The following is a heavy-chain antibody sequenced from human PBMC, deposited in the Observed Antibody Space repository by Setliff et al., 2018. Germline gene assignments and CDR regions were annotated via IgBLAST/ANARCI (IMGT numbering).Heavy chain of an antibody. CDR3: TRDTNIVVVPPHRTAFDI. D-gene: IGHD2-2*01. CDR1: GYTFSTYG. V-gene: IGHV1-18*01. CDR2: ISPYNGYI. J-gene: IGHJ3*02. Sequence: SVKVSCKASGYTFSTYGIAWVRQAPGQGLEWMGWISPYNGYIIYAHKFQGRVTMTTDTSTGTADMELRNLRSDDTAVYYCTRDTNIVVVPPHRTAFDIWGQGTMVTVSS.